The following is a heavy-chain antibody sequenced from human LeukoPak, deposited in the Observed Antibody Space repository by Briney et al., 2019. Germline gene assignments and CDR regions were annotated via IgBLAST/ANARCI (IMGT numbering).Heavy chain of an antibody. CDR2: IYHSGSA. Sequence: SGTLSLTCAVSGDSISSGGYYWSWIRQPPGEGLEWIGYIYHSGSAYYNPSLKSRITITVDRSKNQFSLKLSSVTAADTAVYYCARTFYTSSWYGLVYWGQGTLVTVSS. J-gene: IGHJ4*02. CDR1: GDSISSGGYY. CDR3: ARTFYTSSWYGLVY. V-gene: IGHV4-30-2*01. D-gene: IGHD6-13*01.